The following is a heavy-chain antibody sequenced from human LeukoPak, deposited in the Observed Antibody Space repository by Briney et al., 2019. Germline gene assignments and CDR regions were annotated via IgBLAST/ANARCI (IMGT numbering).Heavy chain of an antibody. CDR2: INPSGGST. CDR3: ARALWDYDILTGYYSGYFDY. D-gene: IGHD3-9*01. V-gene: IGHV1-46*01. CDR1: GYTFTSYY. Sequence: ASVKVSCKASGYTFTSYYMHWVRQAPGQGLEWMGIINPSGGSTSYAQKFQGRVTMTRDTSTSTVYMELSSLRSEDTAVYYCARALWDYDILTGYYSGYFDYWGQGTLVTVSS. J-gene: IGHJ4*02.